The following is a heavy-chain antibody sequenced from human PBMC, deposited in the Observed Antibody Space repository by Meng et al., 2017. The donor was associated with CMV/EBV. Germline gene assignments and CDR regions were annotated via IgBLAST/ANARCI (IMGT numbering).Heavy chain of an antibody. CDR3: AREGDGYDKAPY. Sequence: SGGGLVQRWGSLRLSWSDSGVTVRCNYMSWGRAAPGKGPEWVSVIYSGGSTYYADSVKGSFTISRDNSMNTLYLQLNILRAEDTAVYYCAREGDGYDKAPYWGQGTLVTVSS. J-gene: IGHJ4*02. V-gene: IGHV3-66*01. D-gene: IGHD5-24*01. CDR1: GVTVRCNY. CDR2: IYSGGST.